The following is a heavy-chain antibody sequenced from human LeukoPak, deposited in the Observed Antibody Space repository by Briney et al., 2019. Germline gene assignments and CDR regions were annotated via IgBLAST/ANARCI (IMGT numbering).Heavy chain of an antibody. J-gene: IGHJ4*02. CDR1: GGSISTYS. CDR3: ARVAPSGSGNYYSFDY. CDR2: IHHSGAT. V-gene: IGHV4-59*08. Sequence: SETLSLTCTVSGGSISTYSWNWIRQPPGQGLVWIGVIHHSGATYYTPSLKSRVTVSVDTSKNQFSLKLSSVTAADTAVYYCARVAPSGSGNYYSFDYWGQGTLVTVSS. D-gene: IGHD3-10*01.